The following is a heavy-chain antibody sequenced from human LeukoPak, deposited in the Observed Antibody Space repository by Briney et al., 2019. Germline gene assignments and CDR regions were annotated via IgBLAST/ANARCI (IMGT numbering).Heavy chain of an antibody. CDR2: IYYSGTT. J-gene: IGHJ6*02. D-gene: IGHD2-15*01. Sequence: PSETLSLTCTVSGGSVSSNYWSWIRQPPGKGLEWIGYIYYSGTTTYNPSLESRFTISVDTSKNQFSLNLSSVTAADTAVYYCARDGSCSGGSCYPYYYGMDVWGQGTTVTVSS. V-gene: IGHV4-59*02. CDR1: GGSVSSNY. CDR3: ARDGSCSGGSCYPYYYGMDV.